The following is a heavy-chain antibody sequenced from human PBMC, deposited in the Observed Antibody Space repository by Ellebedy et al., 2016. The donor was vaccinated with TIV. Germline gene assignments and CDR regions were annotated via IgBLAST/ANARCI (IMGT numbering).Heavy chain of an antibody. CDR1: AGSISSGDYY. J-gene: IGHJ6*02. V-gene: IGHV4-30-4*01. CDR2: IHYSGSS. Sequence: MPSETLSLTCAVSAGSISSGDYYWSWIRQPPGRGLESLGYIHYSGSSYYSPSLKSRVTISVDTSKNQFSLKLTSVTAADAAVYFCARALAVAGTHDLEVWGQGTTVTVSS. D-gene: IGHD6-19*01. CDR3: ARALAVAGTHDLEV.